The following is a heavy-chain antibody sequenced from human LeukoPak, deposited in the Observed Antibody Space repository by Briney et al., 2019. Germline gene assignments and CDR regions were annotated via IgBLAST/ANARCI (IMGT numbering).Heavy chain of an antibody. J-gene: IGHJ5*02. D-gene: IGHD2-2*01. V-gene: IGHV1-18*01. CDR1: GYTFTSYG. Sequence: ASVKVSCKASGYTFTSYGISWVRQAPGQGLEWMGWISAYNGNTNYAQKLQGRVTMTTDTSTSTAYMELRSLRSDDTAVYYCARDLRRYCRGTNCPPSWFDPWGQGTLVTVSS. CDR3: ARDLRRYCRGTNCPPSWFDP. CDR2: ISAYNGNT.